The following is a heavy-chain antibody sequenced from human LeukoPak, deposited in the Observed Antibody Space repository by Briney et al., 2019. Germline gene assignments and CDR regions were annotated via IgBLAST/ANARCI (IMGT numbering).Heavy chain of an antibody. J-gene: IGHJ4*02. CDR3: ARPPPYCSGDCYRFDQ. CDR2: INGDGSDT. CDR1: GFTLSNYW. D-gene: IGHD2-21*02. V-gene: IGHV3-74*01. Sequence: PGGSLRLSCAASGFTLSNYWMHWVRQAPGKGLVWVSRINGDGSDTSYADSVRGQFTISRDNAKNTLSLQMNSLRAEDTAVYYCARPPPYCSGDCYRFDQWGQGTLVTVSS.